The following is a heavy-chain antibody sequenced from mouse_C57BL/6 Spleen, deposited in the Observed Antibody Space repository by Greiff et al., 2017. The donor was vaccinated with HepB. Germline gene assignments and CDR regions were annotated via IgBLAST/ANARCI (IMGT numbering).Heavy chain of an antibody. CDR3: ARPVVADYYAMDY. D-gene: IGHD1-1*01. V-gene: IGHV1-7*01. CDR1: GYTFTSYW. Sequence: QVQLQQSGAELAKPGASVKLSCKASGYTFTSYWMHWVNQRPGQGLEWIGYINPSSGYNKYNQKFKDKATLTADKSSSTAYMQLSSLTYEDSAVYYCARPVVADYYAMDYWGQGTSVTVSS. J-gene: IGHJ4*01. CDR2: INPSSGYN.